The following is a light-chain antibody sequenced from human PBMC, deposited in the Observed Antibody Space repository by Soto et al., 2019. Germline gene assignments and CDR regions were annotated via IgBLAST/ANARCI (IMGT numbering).Light chain of an antibody. CDR2: KAS. CDR1: QSISSW. Sequence: DIQMTQSPSTLSASVGDRVTITCRASQSISSWLAWYQQKPGKAPKLLIYKASSLESGVPSRFSGSGSGTEFTLTISSLQPDDFATYYCQQYNSYSRTFGQRTTVDIK. J-gene: IGKJ1*01. V-gene: IGKV1-5*03. CDR3: QQYNSYSRT.